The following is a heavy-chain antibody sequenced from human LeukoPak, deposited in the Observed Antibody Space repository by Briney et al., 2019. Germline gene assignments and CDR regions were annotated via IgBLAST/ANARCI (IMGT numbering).Heavy chain of an antibody. CDR2: IFGSGST. V-gene: IGHV4-4*07. J-gene: IGHJ4*02. Sequence: SETLSLTCTVSGGSISGNYWSWVRQPAGKGLEWMGRIFGSGSTNYNPSFKSRVTMSVDTSTNQFSLKLTSVTAADTAVYYCARAPLEYSYRLFDYWGQGTLVAVSS. CDR1: GGSISGNY. D-gene: IGHD5-18*01. CDR3: ARAPLEYSYRLFDY.